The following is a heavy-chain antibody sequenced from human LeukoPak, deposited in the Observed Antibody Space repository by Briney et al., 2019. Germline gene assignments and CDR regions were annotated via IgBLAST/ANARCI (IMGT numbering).Heavy chain of an antibody. CDR3: ARAPGYGDLYYFDY. D-gene: IGHD4-17*01. J-gene: IGHJ4*02. Sequence: SETLSLTCTVSGSSISSHYWSWIRQPPGKGLEWIGYIYYSGSTNYNPSLKSRVTISVDTSKNQFSLKLSSVTAADTAVYYCARAPGYGDLYYFDYWGQGTLVTVSS. CDR1: GSSISSHY. CDR2: IYYSGST. V-gene: IGHV4-59*11.